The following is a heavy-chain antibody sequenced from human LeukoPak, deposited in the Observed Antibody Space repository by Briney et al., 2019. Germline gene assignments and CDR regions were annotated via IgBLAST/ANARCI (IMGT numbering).Heavy chain of an antibody. CDR2: IDPNSGGT. Sequence: ASVTVSFKASGYTFTDYYMHWVRQAPGQGLEGMGWIDPNSGGTNYAQKFQGRVTMTRDTSISTAYMELSRLRSDYTAVYYCARDLARYFGYWGQGTLVTVSS. CDR3: ARDLARYFGY. V-gene: IGHV1-2*02. D-gene: IGHD1-14*01. J-gene: IGHJ4*02. CDR1: GYTFTDYY.